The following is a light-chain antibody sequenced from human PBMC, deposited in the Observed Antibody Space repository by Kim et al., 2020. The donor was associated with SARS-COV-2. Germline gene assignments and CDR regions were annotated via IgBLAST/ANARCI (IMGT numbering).Light chain of an antibody. CDR2: GAS. J-gene: IGKJ2*01. CDR1: QSVSSS. Sequence: LSASVGDRVTIPCRASQSVSSSLGWYQQKPGKAPKLLIYGASRLESGVPSRFSGSGSGTEFTLTISNLQPDDFATYYCQQYINYYTFGQGTKLEI. V-gene: IGKV1-5*01. CDR3: QQYINYYT.